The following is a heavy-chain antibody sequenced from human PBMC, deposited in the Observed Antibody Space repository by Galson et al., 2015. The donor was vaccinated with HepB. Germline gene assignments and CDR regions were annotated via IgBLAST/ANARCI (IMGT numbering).Heavy chain of an antibody. CDR3: AKAADTRVGTNVYFDY. D-gene: IGHD1-26*01. J-gene: IGHJ4*02. Sequence: SLRLSCAASGFTFSHYGIHWVRQAPGKGLEWVAAILYDGSHKFYADSVKGRFTISRDNSKNTLYLQMNGLRAEDTALYYCAKAADTRVGTNVYFDYWGQGTLVTVSS. CDR1: GFTFSHYG. CDR2: ILYDGSHK. V-gene: IGHV3-30*18.